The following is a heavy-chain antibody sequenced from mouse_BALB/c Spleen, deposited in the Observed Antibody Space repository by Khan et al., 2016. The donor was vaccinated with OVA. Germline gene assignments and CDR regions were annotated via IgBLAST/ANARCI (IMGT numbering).Heavy chain of an antibody. Sequence: EVKLLESGPGLVKPSQSLSLTCTVTAYSITSDYARTWIRQFPGNKLERRGYISYSGSTSYNQSLKSRISITRDTSKNQFFLQLISLTTEDSATYSCACTRFSYRYSFFVYWGQGTTLPVSS. J-gene: IGHJ2*01. CDR1: AYSITSDYA. CDR3: ACTRFSYRYSFFVY. V-gene: IGHV3-2*02. D-gene: IGHD2-14*01. CDR2: ISYSGST.